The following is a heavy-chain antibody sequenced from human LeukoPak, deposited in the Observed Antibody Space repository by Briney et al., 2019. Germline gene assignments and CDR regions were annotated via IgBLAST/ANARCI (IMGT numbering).Heavy chain of an antibody. D-gene: IGHD3-16*01. CDR2: INWNGGST. CDR1: GFTFDDYG. V-gene: IGHV3-20*04. CDR3: ARLGPTPFDY. Sequence: GGSLRLSCAASGFTFDDYGMSWVRQAPGKGLEWVSGINWNGGSTGYADSVKGRFTISRDNAKTSLYLQVNSLRAEDTAVYYCARLGPTPFDYWGQGTLVTVSS. J-gene: IGHJ4*02.